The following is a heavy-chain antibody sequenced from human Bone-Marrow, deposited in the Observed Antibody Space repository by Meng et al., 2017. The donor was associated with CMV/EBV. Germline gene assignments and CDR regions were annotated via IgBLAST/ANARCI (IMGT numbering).Heavy chain of an antibody. V-gene: IGHV1-2*02. J-gene: IGHJ4*02. D-gene: IGHD2-2*01. CDR1: GYTFTGYY. CDR2: INPNSGGT. CDR3: ARDPPPRYCSSTSCHDMDNY. Sequence: ASVKVSCKASGYTFTGYYMHWVRQAPGQGLEWMGWINPNSGGTNYAQKFQGRVTMTRDTSISTAYMELSRLRSDDTAVYYCARDPPPRYCSSTSCHDMDNYWGQGTLVTSPQ.